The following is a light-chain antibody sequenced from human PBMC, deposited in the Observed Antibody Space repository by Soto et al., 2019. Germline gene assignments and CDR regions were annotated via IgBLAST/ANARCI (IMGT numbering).Light chain of an antibody. CDR3: CSLTTSHTYV. CDR1: SSDVGGYNY. Sequence: QSVLTQPPSASGSPGQSVTISCTGTSSDVGGYNYVSWYQQHPGKAPKLMIYEVTKRPSGVPDRFSGSKSGNTASLTISGLQADDEADYYCCSLTTSHTYVFGSGTKLTVL. J-gene: IGLJ1*01. CDR2: EVT. V-gene: IGLV2-8*01.